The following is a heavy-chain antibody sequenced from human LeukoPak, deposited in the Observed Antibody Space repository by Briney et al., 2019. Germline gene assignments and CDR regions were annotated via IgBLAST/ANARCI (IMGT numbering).Heavy chain of an antibody. V-gene: IGHV4-59*01. CDR3: ARLSRGYDFWSGYFASYYYYYYMDV. CDR1: GGSISSYY. D-gene: IGHD3-3*01. J-gene: IGHJ6*03. Sequence: SETLSLTCTVSGGSISSYYWSWIRQPPGKGLEWIGYIYYSWSTNYNPSLKSRVTISVDTSKNQFSLKLSSVTAADTAVYYCARLSRGYDFWSGYFASYYYYYYMDVWGKGTTVTVSS. CDR2: IYYSWST.